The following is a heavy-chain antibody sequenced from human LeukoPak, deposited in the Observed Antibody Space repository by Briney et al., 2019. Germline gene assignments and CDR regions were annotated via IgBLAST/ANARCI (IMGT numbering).Heavy chain of an antibody. V-gene: IGHV1-18*01. Sequence: ASVMVSCTASGYTFTSYGISWVRQPPAQGLEWMGWISGYNGNTNYAQKVQGRVTMTTDTSTRTAYMELRSLRSDDAAVYYCARSRGAFITFNFDYWGQGTLVTVSS. CDR1: GYTFTSYG. CDR3: ARSRGAFITFNFDY. J-gene: IGHJ4*02. CDR2: ISGYNGNT. D-gene: IGHD2/OR15-2a*01.